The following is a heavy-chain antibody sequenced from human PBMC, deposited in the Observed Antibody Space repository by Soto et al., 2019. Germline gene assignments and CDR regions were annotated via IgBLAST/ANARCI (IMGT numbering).Heavy chain of an antibody. CDR2: INPGNGDT. V-gene: IGHV1-3*01. Sequence: QVQLVQSGAEVKKPGASVKVSCKASGYTFANFAIHWVRQAPGQRLEWMGWINPGNGDTKYSQNFQGRVTITRDTSASTAYMELSSLISDDPAVYYCARDQNRGGSYRFYYYSGMDVWGQGTTVTVSS. J-gene: IGHJ6*02. CDR3: ARDQNRGGSYRFYYYSGMDV. CDR1: GYTFANFA. D-gene: IGHD1-26*01.